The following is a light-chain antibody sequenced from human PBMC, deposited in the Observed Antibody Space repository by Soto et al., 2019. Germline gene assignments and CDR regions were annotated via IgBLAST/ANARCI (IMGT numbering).Light chain of an antibody. Sequence: DIQMTQSPSSLSASVGDSVTITCRASQSISSYLNWYQQKPGKAPKLLIYAASSLQSGVPSRFIGSGAGTDFPLTISSLEPEDFGTYYFRQSYSTRSWTVGQGTKVEIK. CDR1: QSISSY. J-gene: IGKJ1*01. V-gene: IGKV1-39*01. CDR3: RQSYSTRSWT. CDR2: AAS.